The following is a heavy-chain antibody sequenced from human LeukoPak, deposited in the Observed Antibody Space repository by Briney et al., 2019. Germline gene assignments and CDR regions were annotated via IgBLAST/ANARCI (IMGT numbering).Heavy chain of an antibody. CDR1: GFTFTSSA. Sequence: SVKVSCKASGFTFTSSAVQWVRQARGQRLEWIGWIVVGSGNTNYAQKFQERVTITRDMSKSTAYMELSSLRSEDTAVYYCAAVRGYSSSWEFDYWGQGTLVTVSS. J-gene: IGHJ4*02. CDR3: AAVRGYSSSWEFDY. D-gene: IGHD6-13*01. CDR2: IVVGSGNT. V-gene: IGHV1-58*01.